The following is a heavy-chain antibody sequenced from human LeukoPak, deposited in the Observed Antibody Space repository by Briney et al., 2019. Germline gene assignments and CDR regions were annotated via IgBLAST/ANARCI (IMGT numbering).Heavy chain of an antibody. V-gene: IGHV3-7*01. J-gene: IGHJ4*02. Sequence: PGGSLRLSCAASGFTFSSYWMSWVRQAPGKGLEWVANIKQDGSEKYYVDSVKGRFTISRDNAKNSLYLQMNSPRAEDTAVYYCARQNYDFWSGYIVYWGQGTLVTVSS. CDR2: IKQDGSEK. CDR3: ARQNYDFWSGYIVY. D-gene: IGHD3-3*01. CDR1: GFTFSSYW.